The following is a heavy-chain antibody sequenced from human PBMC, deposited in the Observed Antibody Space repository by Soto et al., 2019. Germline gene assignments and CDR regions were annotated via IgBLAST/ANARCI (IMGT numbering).Heavy chain of an antibody. CDR2: ISGDNGNT. D-gene: IGHD4-4*01. J-gene: IGHJ6*03. Sequence: QVQLVQSGTEVKKPGASVKVSCKASGYTFTSYGISWVRQAPGQGPEWMGWISGDNGNTHYAQKFQGKVTMTTDTSTSTAYMELRSLRSDDTAVYYCAKADSNYAGRFSYYYMDVCGNGTLVTVSS. V-gene: IGHV1-18*01. CDR3: AKADSNYAGRFSYYYMDV. CDR1: GYTFTSYG.